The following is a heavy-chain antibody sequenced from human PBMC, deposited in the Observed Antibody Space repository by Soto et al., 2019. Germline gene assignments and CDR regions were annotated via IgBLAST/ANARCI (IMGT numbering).Heavy chain of an antibody. CDR3: ARDLDSRSEMYYYGSGSAYYYYMDV. Sequence: ASVKVSCKASGYTFTSYAMHWVRQAPGQRLEWMGWINAGNGNTKYSQKFQGRVTITRDTSASTAYMELSSLRSEDTAVYYCARDLDSRSEMYYYGSGSAYYYYMDVWGKGTTVTVSS. V-gene: IGHV1-3*01. CDR2: INAGNGNT. CDR1: GYTFTSYA. D-gene: IGHD3-10*01. J-gene: IGHJ6*03.